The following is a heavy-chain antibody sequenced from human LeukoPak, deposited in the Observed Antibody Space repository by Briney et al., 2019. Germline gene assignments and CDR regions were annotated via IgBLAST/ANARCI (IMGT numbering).Heavy chain of an antibody. Sequence: GASVKVSCKASGYTFTSYDINWVRQATGQGLEWMGWMNPNSGNTGYAQKFQGRVTITRNTSISTAYMELSSLRSEDTAVYYCARGVSEHRGYSPTGKRYWFDPWGQGTLVTVSS. V-gene: IGHV1-8*03. J-gene: IGHJ5*02. CDR3: ARGVSEHRGYSPTGKRYWFDP. D-gene: IGHD5-18*01. CDR1: GYTFTSYD. CDR2: MNPNSGNT.